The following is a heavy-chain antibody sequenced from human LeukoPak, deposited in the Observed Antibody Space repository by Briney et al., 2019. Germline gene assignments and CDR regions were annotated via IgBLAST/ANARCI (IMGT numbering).Heavy chain of an antibody. Sequence: ASVKVSCKASGYTFTGYYMHWVRQAPGQGLEWVGWISAYNGNTNYAQKLQGRVTMTTDTSTSTAYMELRSLRSDDTAVYYCARKAVAGPENDYWGQGTLVTVSS. J-gene: IGHJ4*02. CDR3: ARKAVAGPENDY. V-gene: IGHV1-18*04. CDR1: GYTFTGYY. D-gene: IGHD6-19*01. CDR2: ISAYNGNT.